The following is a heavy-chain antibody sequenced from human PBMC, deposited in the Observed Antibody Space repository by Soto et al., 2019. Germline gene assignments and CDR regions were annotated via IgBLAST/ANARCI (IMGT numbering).Heavy chain of an antibody. D-gene: IGHD3-10*01. CDR2: ISSSSSTI. CDR3: ARDVGYYGSGSYYKGDWYFDL. J-gene: IGHJ2*01. CDR1: GFTFSSYS. Sequence: EVQLVESGGGLVQPGGSLRLSCAASGFTFSSYSMNWVRQAPGKGLEWVSYISSSSSTIYYADSVKGRFTISRDNAKNSLYLQMNSLRAEDTAVYYCARDVGYYGSGSYYKGDWYFDLWGRGTLVTVSS. V-gene: IGHV3-48*01.